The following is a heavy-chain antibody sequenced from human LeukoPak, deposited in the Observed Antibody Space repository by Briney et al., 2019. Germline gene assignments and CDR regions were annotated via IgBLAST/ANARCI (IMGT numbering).Heavy chain of an antibody. J-gene: IGHJ4*02. CDR2: IYSGGTT. CDR3: AKHRNYYDSSGYPF. Sequence: GGSLRLSCAASGFTVSSSYMSWVRQAPGKGLEWVSVIYSGGTTSYADSVKGRFTISRDNSKNTLYLQMNSLRAEDTAVYYCAKHRNYYDSSGYPFWGQGTLVTVSS. V-gene: IGHV3-66*04. D-gene: IGHD3-22*01. CDR1: GFTVSSSY.